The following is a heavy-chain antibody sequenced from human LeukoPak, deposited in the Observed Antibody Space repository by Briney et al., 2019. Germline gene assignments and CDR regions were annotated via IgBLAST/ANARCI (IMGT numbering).Heavy chain of an antibody. J-gene: IGHJ5*02. D-gene: IGHD1-1*01. CDR1: GFTFSDSA. CDR3: AKDQPGAGFDL. V-gene: IGHV3-23*01. CDR2: ISANGVST. Sequence: PGGSLRLSCGGSGFTFSDSAMAWVRQAPGKGLEWVSGISANGVSTYYADSVKGRFTISRDNSKNTLSLEMTRLGAEDTAIYYCAKDQPGAGFDLWGQGTLVTVAS.